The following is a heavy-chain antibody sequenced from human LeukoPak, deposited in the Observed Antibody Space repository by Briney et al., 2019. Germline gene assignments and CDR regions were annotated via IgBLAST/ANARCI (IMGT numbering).Heavy chain of an antibody. D-gene: IGHD2-15*01. V-gene: IGHV3-7*01. CDR1: GFTLSSYW. J-gene: IGHJ6*03. CDR3: ARDNGYCSGGSCYHYYMDV. CDR2: IKQDGSEK. Sequence: GGSLRLSCAASGFTLSSYWMSWVRQAPGKGLEWVANIKQDGSEKYYVDSVKGRFTISRDNAKNSLYLQMNSLRAEDTAVYYCARDNGYCSGGSCYHYYMDVWGKGVTVTISS.